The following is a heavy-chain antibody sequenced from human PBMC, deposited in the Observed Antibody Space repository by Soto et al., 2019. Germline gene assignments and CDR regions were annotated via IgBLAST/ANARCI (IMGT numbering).Heavy chain of an antibody. Sequence: QVQLQESGPGLVKPSGTLSLTCDVSGDYISSSKWWTWVRQPPGKGLEWIGDIFHSGDTNYNPSLKSRVFISVDKSQNQFSLKLSSVTATDTAVYYCAYSTGWYRHDVWGQGTLVTVSS. CDR2: IFHSGDT. J-gene: IGHJ3*01. CDR1: GDYISSSKW. V-gene: IGHV4-4*02. D-gene: IGHD6-19*01. CDR3: AYSTGWYRHDV.